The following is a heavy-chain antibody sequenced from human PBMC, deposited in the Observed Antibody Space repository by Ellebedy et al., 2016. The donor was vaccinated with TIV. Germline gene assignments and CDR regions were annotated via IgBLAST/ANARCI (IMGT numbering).Heavy chain of an antibody. D-gene: IGHD4-17*01. CDR3: ARQTVATSVNDAFDV. CDR2: IKQDGTEK. Sequence: GESLKISCAASGFTFSSYWMSWVRQAPGKGLEWVANIKQDGTEKYYVDSVKGRLTISRDNAKNSLYLQMNSLRAEDTAVYYCARQTVATSVNDAFDVWGLGTVVTVSS. V-gene: IGHV3-7*01. J-gene: IGHJ3*01. CDR1: GFTFSSYW.